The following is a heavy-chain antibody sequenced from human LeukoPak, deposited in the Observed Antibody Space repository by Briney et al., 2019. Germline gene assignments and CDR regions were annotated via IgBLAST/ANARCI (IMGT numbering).Heavy chain of an antibody. CDR1: GYTFTSYY. CDR3: ASGSSGWYLAY. J-gene: IGHJ4*02. CDR2: IIPIFGTA. V-gene: IGHV1-69*13. D-gene: IGHD6-19*01. Sequence: ASVKVSCKASGYTFTSYYLHWVRQAPGQGLEWMGGIIPIFGTANYAQKFQGRVTITADESTSTAYMELSSLRSEDTAVYYCASGSSGWYLAYWGQGTLVTVSS.